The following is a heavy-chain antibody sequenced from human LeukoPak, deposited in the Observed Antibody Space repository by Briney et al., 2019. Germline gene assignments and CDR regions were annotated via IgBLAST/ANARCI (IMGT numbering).Heavy chain of an antibody. V-gene: IGHV3-30*18. CDR3: AKDLSPYYYDSSGYYSLDY. CDR2: ISYDGSNK. CDR1: GFTFSSYG. D-gene: IGHD3-22*01. Sequence: QSGGSLRLSRAASGFTFSSYGMHWVRQAPGKGLEWVAVISYDGSNKYYADSVKGRFTISRDNSKNTLYLQMNSLRAEDTAVYYCAKDLSPYYYDSSGYYSLDYWGQGTLVTVSS. J-gene: IGHJ4*02.